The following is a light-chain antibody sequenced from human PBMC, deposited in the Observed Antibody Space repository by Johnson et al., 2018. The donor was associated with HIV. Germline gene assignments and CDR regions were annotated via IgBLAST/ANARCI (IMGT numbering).Light chain of an antibody. CDR3: GAWDSSLSADV. V-gene: IGLV1-51*02. Sequence: QSVLTQPPSVSAAPGQKVTISCSGNNSNIGNNYVSWYQQLPGTAPKLLIYENNKRPSGIPDRFSGSKSGTSATLAITGLQTGDEADYYCGAWDSSLSADVFGTGTKVTVL. CDR2: ENN. CDR1: NSNIGNNY. J-gene: IGLJ1*01.